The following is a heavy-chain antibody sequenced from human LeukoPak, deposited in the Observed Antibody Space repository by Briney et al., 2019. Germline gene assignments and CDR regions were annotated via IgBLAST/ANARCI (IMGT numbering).Heavy chain of an antibody. CDR2: ISISGSTI. CDR1: GFALNSYI. D-gene: IGHD3-10*01. J-gene: IGHJ4*02. V-gene: IGHV3-48*04. Sequence: GGSLRLSCEASGFALNSYIMSWVRQAPGKGLEWISQISISGSTIYYRDSVKGRFTISRDNAKNSLYLQMNSLRAEDTAVNYCVRDGTVRGKNGCFDYWGQGTLVTVSS. CDR3: VRDGTVRGKNGCFDY.